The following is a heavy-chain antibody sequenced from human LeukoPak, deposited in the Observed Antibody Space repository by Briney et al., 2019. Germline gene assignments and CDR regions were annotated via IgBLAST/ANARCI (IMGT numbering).Heavy chain of an antibody. CDR2: IGGGDDDR. CDR3: AKDATPFNSVWDYFDS. V-gene: IGHV3-23*01. Sequence: GGSLRLSCAASGFTFSVHAMSWVRQAPGKGPEWVSSIGGGDDDRYYADSVEGRFTVTRDNSNNMVYLQLNSLRAEDTALYYCAKDATPFNSVWDYFDSWGRGTLVAVSS. CDR1: GFTFSVHA. J-gene: IGHJ4*02. D-gene: IGHD7-27*01.